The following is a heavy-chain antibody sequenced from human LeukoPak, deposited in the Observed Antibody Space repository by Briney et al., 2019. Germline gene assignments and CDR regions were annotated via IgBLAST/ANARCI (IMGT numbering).Heavy chain of an antibody. CDR3: ARGHIVVVPAAIRGGHNWFDP. Sequence: SETLSLTCTVSGGSISSYYWSWLRQPPGKGLEWIGYIYYSGSTNYNPSLKSRVTISVDTSKNQFSLKLSSVTAADTAVYYCARGHIVVVPAAIRGGHNWFDPWGQGTLVTVSS. D-gene: IGHD2-2*02. V-gene: IGHV4-59*08. J-gene: IGHJ5*02. CDR1: GGSISSYY. CDR2: IYYSGST.